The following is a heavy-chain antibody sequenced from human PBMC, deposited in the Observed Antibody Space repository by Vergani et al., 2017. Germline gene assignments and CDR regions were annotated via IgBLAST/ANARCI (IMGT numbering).Heavy chain of an antibody. CDR2: VDPEDGET. CDR1: GYTFTDHY. J-gene: IGHJ6*02. V-gene: IGHV1-69-2*01. D-gene: IGHD4-17*01. CDR3: ATPPTVTTGGMEV. Sequence: EVQLVQSGAEVKKPGATMKISCKVSGYTFTDHYMHWAKQAPGKGLEWMGLVDPEDGETIYAEKFKGRVTIAADTSTDTAHLELSSLRSEDTAVYYCATPPTVTTGGMEVWGQGTTVIVSS.